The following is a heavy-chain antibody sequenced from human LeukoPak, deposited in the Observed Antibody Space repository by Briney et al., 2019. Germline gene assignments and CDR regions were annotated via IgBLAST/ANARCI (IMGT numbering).Heavy chain of an antibody. D-gene: IGHD1-26*01. V-gene: IGHV6-1*01. CDR2: AYYRSKWYN. J-gene: IGHJ4*02. Sequence: SQTLSLTCVISGDSVSSNSAAWNWIRQSPSRGLEWLGRAYYRSKWYNDYAVSVKSRIAVNPDPSKNQFSLHLNSVTPEDTAVYYCAWAPAAGTYYYFDYWGQGTLVTVSS. CDR1: GDSVSSNSAA. CDR3: AWAPAAGTYYYFDY.